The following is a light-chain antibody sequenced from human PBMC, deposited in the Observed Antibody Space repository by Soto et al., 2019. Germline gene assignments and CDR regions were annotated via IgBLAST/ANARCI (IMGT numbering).Light chain of an antibody. CDR2: DAS. J-gene: IGKJ4*01. V-gene: IGKV3-11*01. CDR1: QSVSSY. Sequence: EIVLTQSRATLSLSPGERATLSCRASQSVSSYLAWYQQKPGQAPRLLIYDASNRATGIPARFSGSGSGTDFTLTISSLEPEDFAVYYCQQRSNWRVGSLTFGGGTKVEIK. CDR3: QQRSNWRVGSLT.